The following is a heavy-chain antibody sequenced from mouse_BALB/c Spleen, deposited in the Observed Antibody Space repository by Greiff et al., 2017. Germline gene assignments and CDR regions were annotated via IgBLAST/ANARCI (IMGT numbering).Heavy chain of an antibody. Sequence: EVQLQQSGAELVRPGALVKLSCKASGFNIKDYYMHWVKQRPEQGLEWIGWIDPENGNTIYDPKFQGKASITADTSSNTAYLQLSSLTSEDTAVYYCARDPFYDGYYHWYLDVWGAGTTVTVSS. V-gene: IGHV14-1*02. CDR1: GFNIKDYY. J-gene: IGHJ1*01. D-gene: IGHD2-3*01. CDR2: IDPENGNT. CDR3: ARDPFYDGYYHWYLDV.